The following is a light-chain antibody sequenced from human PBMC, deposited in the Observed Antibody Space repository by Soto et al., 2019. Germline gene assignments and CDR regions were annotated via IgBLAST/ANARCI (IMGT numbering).Light chain of an antibody. CDR3: ASYTTSSTYV. CDR2: DVR. V-gene: IGLV2-14*01. Sequence: QSALTQPASVSGSPGQSIAISCTGTSSDVGGYSYVSWYQQQPGKAPKLVISDVRNRPSGVSDRFSGSKSGNTASLTISGLQTEDEADYYCASYTTSSTYVFGTGTQLTVL. CDR1: SSDVGGYSY. J-gene: IGLJ1*01.